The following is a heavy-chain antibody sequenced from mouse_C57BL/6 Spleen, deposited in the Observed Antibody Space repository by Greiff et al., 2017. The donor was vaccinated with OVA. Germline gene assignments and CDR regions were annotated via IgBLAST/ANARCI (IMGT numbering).Heavy chain of an antibody. CDR1: GYTFTSYG. CDR2: IYPRSGNT. Sequence: VKLVESGAELARPGASVKLSCKASGYTFTSYGISWVKQSTGQGLEWIGEIYPRSGNTYYNEKFKGKATLTADKSSSTAYMELRSLTSEDSAVYFCARAGSNYEAMDYWGQGTSVTVSS. CDR3: ARAGSNYEAMDY. J-gene: IGHJ4*01. V-gene: IGHV1-81*01. D-gene: IGHD2-5*01.